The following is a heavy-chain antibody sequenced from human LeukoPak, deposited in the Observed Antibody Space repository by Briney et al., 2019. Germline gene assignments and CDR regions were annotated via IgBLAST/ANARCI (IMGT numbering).Heavy chain of an antibody. J-gene: IGHJ4*02. Sequence: GGSLRLSCIASGFTFNTYAMSWVRQAPGKGLEWVSAISATGTYYADSVKGRFTISRDNSRNTLYLQMHSLTAGDTALYYCAKERDDYNTVFDYWGQGTLVTVSS. D-gene: IGHD5-24*01. CDR3: AKERDDYNTVFDY. CDR1: GFTFNTYA. CDR2: ISATGT. V-gene: IGHV3-23*01.